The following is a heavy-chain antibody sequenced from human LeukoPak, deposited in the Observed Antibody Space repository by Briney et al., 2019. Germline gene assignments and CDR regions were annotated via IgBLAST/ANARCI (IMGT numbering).Heavy chain of an antibody. CDR1: GFSFNGHW. J-gene: IGHJ4*02. CDR2: ISPTGSTT. V-gene: IGHV3-74*01. Sequence: GGSLRLSCTASGFSFNGHWMHWARQLPGKGLVWVSRISPTGSTTSYADSVKGRFTVSRDNAKNTLYLQVNNLRAEDTAVYYCARGPNSNWSGLDFWGQGTLLTVSS. CDR3: ARGPNSNWSGLDF. D-gene: IGHD6-6*01.